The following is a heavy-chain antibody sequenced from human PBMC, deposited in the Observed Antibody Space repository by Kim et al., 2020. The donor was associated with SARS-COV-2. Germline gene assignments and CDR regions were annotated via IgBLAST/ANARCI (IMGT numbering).Heavy chain of an antibody. J-gene: IGHJ4*02. Sequence: VKGRFTISRDNTKNALYLQMNSLRAGDTTVYYCARDRDYYESGGSGPIDYWGQGTLVTVSS. V-gene: IGHV3-30*01. CDR3: ARDRDYYESGGSGPIDY. D-gene: IGHD3-22*01.